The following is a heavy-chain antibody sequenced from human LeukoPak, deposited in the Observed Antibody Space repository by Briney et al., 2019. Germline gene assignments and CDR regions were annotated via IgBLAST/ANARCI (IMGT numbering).Heavy chain of an antibody. CDR3: ARGRPVGASTVEDY. D-gene: IGHD1-26*01. Sequence: GGSLRLSSAASGFTFSSYWMSWVRQAPGQGLVWVSVIYSGGSTYSADSVKGRFTISRDNSKNTLYLQMNNLRAEDTAVYYCARGRPVGASTVEDYWGQGTLVTVSS. J-gene: IGHJ4*02. CDR1: GFTFSSYW. CDR2: IYSGGST. V-gene: IGHV3-66*01.